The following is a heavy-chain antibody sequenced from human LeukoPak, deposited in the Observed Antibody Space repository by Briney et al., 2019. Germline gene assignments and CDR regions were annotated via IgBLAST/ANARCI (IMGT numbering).Heavy chain of an antibody. Sequence: GGSLRLSCAASGFTFSDYYMSWIRQAPGKGLEWVSYISSSGSTIYYADSVKGRFTISRDNAKNSLYLQMNSLRAEDTAVYYCARDPIYTFDGPEYFQHWGQGTLVTVSS. J-gene: IGHJ1*01. V-gene: IGHV3-11*04. CDR1: GFTFSDYY. CDR2: ISSSGSTI. CDR3: ARDPIYTFDGPEYFQH. D-gene: IGHD2-2*02.